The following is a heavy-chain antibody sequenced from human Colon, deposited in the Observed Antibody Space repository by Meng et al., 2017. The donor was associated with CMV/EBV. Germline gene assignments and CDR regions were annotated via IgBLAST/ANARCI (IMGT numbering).Heavy chain of an antibody. J-gene: IGHJ4*02. CDR2: IYAVGTP. Sequence: GGSLRLSCSASGFPIVSHYMAWVRQAPGKGLEWVSLIYAVGTPYYADSVKGRFTISRDNDRNIMDLKMSSLWADDTAIYYCVTGTTGYFDLWGQGTLVTVSS. CDR1: GFPIVSHY. V-gene: IGHV3-53*01. D-gene: IGHD1-7*01. CDR3: VTGTTGYFDL.